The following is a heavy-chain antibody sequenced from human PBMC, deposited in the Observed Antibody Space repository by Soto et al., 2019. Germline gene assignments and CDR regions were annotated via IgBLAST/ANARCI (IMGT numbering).Heavy chain of an antibody. CDR3: ATSSITMTVVVTQGSFDY. CDR1: GYTLTELS. CDR2: FDPEDGET. J-gene: IGHJ4*02. D-gene: IGHD3-22*01. V-gene: IGHV1-24*01. Sequence: ASVKVSCKVSGYTLTELSMHWVRQAPGKGLEWMGGFDPEDGETIYAQKFQGRVTMTEDTSTDTAYMELSSLRSEDTAVYYCATSSITMTVVVTQGSFDYWGQGTLVTVSS.